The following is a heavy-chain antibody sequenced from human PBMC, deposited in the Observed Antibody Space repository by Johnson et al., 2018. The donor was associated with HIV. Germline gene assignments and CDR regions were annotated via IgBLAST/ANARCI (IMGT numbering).Heavy chain of an antibody. J-gene: IGHJ3*01. Sequence: QVQLVESGGGVVQPGGSLRLSCAASGFTFSSYGMHWVRQAPGKGLEWVAFIRYDGSKATYADSVNGRFTVSRDNSKDTLYLQMSSLRLEDTGVYYCAKVLVGAKALHVWGQGTTVSVSS. V-gene: IGHV3-30*02. CDR1: GFTFSSYG. CDR2: IRYDGSKA. CDR3: AKVLVGAKALHV. D-gene: IGHD1-26*01.